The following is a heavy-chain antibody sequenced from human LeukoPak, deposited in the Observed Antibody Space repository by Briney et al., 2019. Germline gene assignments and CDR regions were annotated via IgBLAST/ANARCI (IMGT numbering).Heavy chain of an antibody. CDR2: INPKSGDT. J-gene: IGHJ4*02. CDR1: GGTFSSYA. V-gene: IGHV1-2*02. D-gene: IGHD5-18*01. CDR3: ARVRRTRGYSYALDN. Sequence: ASVKVSCKASGGTFSSYAISWVRQAPGQGLEWMAWINPKSGDTNSAQKFQGRVAMTSDTSISTAYMELSRLTSDDTAVYYCARVRRTRGYSYALDNWGQGSLVTVSS.